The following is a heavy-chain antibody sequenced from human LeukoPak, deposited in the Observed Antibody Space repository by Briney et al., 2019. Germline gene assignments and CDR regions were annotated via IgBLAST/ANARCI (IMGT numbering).Heavy chain of an antibody. CDR2: INQDGTEK. J-gene: IGHJ4*02. D-gene: IGHD5/OR15-5a*01. CDR1: GFTFSSYW. CDR3: VRGDLRLPRSTPDC. Sequence: PGGSLRLSCAASGFTFSSYWMSWVRQAPGEGLEWVAKINQDGTEKAYVDSVRGRFTISRDNAKNSLFLQMNSLRGEDTAVYYCVRGDLRLPRSTPDCWGQGTLVTVSS. V-gene: IGHV3-7*01.